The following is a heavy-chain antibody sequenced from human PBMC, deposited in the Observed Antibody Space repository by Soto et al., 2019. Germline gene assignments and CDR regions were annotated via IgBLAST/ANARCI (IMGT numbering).Heavy chain of an antibody. D-gene: IGHD5-12*01. CDR2: INWNGGST. V-gene: IGHV3-20*04. J-gene: IGHJ3*02. CDR3: ARVPPDGYSGYDSAFDI. CDR1: GFTFDDYG. Sequence: PGGSLRLSCAASGFTFDDYGMSWVRQAPGKGLEWVSGINWNGGSTGYADSVKGRFTISRDNAKNSLYLQMNSLRAEDTALYYCARVPPDGYSGYDSAFDIWGQGTMVTVSS.